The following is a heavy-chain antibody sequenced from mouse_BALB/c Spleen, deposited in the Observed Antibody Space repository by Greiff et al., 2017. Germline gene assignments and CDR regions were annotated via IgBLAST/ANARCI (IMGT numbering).Heavy chain of an antibody. V-gene: IGHV5-15*02. CDR2: ISNLAYSI. J-gene: IGHJ3*01. Sequence: EVKLVESGGGLVQPGGSRKLSCAASGFTFSDYGMAWVRQAPGKGPEWVAFISNLAYSIYYADTVTGRFTISRENAKNTLYLEMSSLRSEDTAMYYCARDQDPQYYGSSPLFAYWGQGTLVTVSA. CDR1: GFTFSDYG. D-gene: IGHD1-1*01. CDR3: ARDQDPQYYGSSPLFAY.